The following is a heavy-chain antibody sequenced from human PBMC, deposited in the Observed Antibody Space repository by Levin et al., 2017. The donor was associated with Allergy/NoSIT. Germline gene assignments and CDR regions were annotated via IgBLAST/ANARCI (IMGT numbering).Heavy chain of an antibody. V-gene: IGHV3-21*01. CDR2: ISYTSRTI. Sequence: GESLKISCAASGFTFSTSTMNWVRQAPGRGLEWVSSISYTSRTIYYADSLKGRFTISRDNAKNSLYLQMHSLRAEDTAVYYCVSGDRRDFWGQGTLVTVSS. D-gene: IGHD4-17*01. CDR1: GFTFSTST. CDR3: VSGDRRDF. J-gene: IGHJ4*02.